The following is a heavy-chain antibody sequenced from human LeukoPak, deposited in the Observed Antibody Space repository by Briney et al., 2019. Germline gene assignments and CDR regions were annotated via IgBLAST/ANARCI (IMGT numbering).Heavy chain of an antibody. V-gene: IGHV4-59*01. Sequence: SETLSLTCTVSGGSISSYYWSWIRQPPGKGLEWIGYIYYSGSTNYNPSLKSRVTISVDTSKNQFSLKLSSVTAADTAVYYCATGEQGDAFDIWGQGTMVTVSS. CDR3: ATGEQGDAFDI. CDR2: IYYSGST. CDR1: GGSISSYY. J-gene: IGHJ3*02. D-gene: IGHD7-27*01.